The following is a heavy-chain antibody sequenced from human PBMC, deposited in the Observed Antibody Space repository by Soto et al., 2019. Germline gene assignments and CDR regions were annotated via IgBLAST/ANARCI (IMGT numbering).Heavy chain of an antibody. J-gene: IGHJ6*02. Sequence: EGPLRGYESASGFTFSDYYMSWVRQTPGKGPEWVSYISTRSTYTNYADAVKVRVTISRDNTKNSLYLQMDSLRVEDTAVYSCARDFAWKRGKVGRYYYGMDVWGQGTTVTVS. V-gene: IGHV3-11*06. CDR1: GFTFSDYY. D-gene: IGHD1-1*01. CDR3: ARDFAWKRGKVGRYYYGMDV. CDR2: ISTRSTYT.